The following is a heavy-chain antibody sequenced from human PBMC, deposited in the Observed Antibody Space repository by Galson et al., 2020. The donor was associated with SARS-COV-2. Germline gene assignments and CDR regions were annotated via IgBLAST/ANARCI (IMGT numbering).Heavy chain of an antibody. CDR1: VYTFTSDR. CDR3: ARDRISYYYDSSGYFSYDY. CDR2: IIAYNGNT. V-gene: IGHV1-18*04. Sequence: ASVKVSCKASVYTFTSDRLSCVRQAPRQELEWMGWIIAYNGNTNYAQKLQRRVTMTTDTSTRTAYMELRSLRSDDTGVYYCARDRISYYYDSSGYFSYDYWGQGTLVTVSS. J-gene: IGHJ4*02. D-gene: IGHD3-22*01.